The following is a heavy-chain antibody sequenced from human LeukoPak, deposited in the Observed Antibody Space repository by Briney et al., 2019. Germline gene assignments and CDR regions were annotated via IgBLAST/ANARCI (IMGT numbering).Heavy chain of an antibody. Sequence: PGGSLRLSCAASGFTFSNAWMSWVRQAPGKGLEWVCRIKSKTDGGTTDYAAPVKGRFTIPRDDSKNTLYLQMNSLKTEDTAVYYCTTGLNDDYVWGSYRYTGNYWGQGTLVTVSS. CDR3: TTGLNDDYVWGSYRYTGNY. CDR2: IKSKTDGGTT. D-gene: IGHD3-16*02. V-gene: IGHV3-15*01. J-gene: IGHJ4*02. CDR1: GFTFSNAW.